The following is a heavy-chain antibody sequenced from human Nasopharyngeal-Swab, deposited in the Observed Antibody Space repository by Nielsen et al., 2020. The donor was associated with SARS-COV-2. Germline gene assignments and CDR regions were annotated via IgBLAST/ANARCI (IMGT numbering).Heavy chain of an antibody. CDR2: IYWDDDK. D-gene: IGHD6-19*01. CDR1: GFSLSTSGVG. J-gene: IGHJ4*02. CDR3: AHSLWLTHFDY. V-gene: IGHV2-5*02. Sequence: GPTLVKPTPSVTLSCTFSGFSLSTSGVGVVWSLQPQGNALEWLALIYWDDDKRNSPSLKSRLTITKDTSKNQVVLTMTNMDPVDTATYYCAHSLWLTHFDYWGQGTLVTVSS.